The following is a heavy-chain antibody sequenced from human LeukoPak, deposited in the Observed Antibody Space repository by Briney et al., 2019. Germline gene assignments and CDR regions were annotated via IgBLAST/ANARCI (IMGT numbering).Heavy chain of an antibody. V-gene: IGHV3-9*01. CDR1: GFTFSSYA. D-gene: IGHD6-19*01. J-gene: IGHJ4*02. CDR2: IGWNSGSI. CDR3: AKDSYLDSGWPYFDY. Sequence: GGSLRLSCAASGFTFSSYAMTWVRQAPGKGLEWVSGIGWNSGSIGYADSVKGRFTISRDNAKNSLYLQMNSLRVEDTALYYCAKDSYLDSGWPYFDYWGQGTLVTVSS.